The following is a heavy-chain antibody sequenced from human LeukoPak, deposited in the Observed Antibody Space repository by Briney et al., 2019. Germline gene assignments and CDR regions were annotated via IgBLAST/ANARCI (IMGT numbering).Heavy chain of an antibody. CDR3: AREGGSYAFDY. V-gene: IGHV3-48*03. D-gene: IGHD1-26*01. Sequence: GGSLRFSCATSGFTFRSYALSWVRQAPGKGLEWVSYISSSGSTIYYADSVKGRFTISRDNAKNSLYLQMNSPRAEDTAVYYCAREGGSYAFDYRGQGTLVTVSS. CDR1: GFTFRSYA. CDR2: ISSSGSTI. J-gene: IGHJ4*02.